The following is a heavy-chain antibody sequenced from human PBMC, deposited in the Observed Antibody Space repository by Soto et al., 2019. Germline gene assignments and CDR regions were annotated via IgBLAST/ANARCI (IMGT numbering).Heavy chain of an antibody. CDR3: ARAVTWGLDV. D-gene: IGHD3-10*01. CDR1: GFTFSLYS. CDR2: ISRSSTGI. J-gene: IGHJ6*02. Sequence: EVQLVESGGGLVQPGGSLRLSCAASGFTFSLYSMRWVRQAPRKGLEWVSYISRSSTGIHYADSVKGRFTISRDDATNSMHLQMNSLRDGDTAVYYCARAVTWGLDVWGQGTTVSISS. V-gene: IGHV3-48*02.